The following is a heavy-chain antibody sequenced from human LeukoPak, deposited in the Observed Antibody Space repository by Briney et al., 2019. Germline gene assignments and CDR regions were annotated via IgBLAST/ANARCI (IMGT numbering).Heavy chain of an antibody. J-gene: IGHJ4*02. CDR2: IKQDGSEK. CDR1: GFTFSSYW. V-gene: IGHV3-7*03. CDR3: ARFSTMVRGVHASYYFDY. Sequence: GGSLRLSCAASGFTFSSYWMSWVRQAPGKGLEWVANIKQDGSEKYYVDSVKGRFTISRDNAKNSLYLQVNSLRAEDTAVYYCARFSTMVRGVHASYYFDYWGQGTLVTVSS. D-gene: IGHD3-10*01.